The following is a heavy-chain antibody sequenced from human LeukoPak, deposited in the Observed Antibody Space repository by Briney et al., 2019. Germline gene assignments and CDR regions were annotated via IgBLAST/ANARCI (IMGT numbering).Heavy chain of an antibody. CDR2: IIPIFGTA. CDR3: ARDRDPTIFGVAFDY. CDR1: GYTFTSYG. J-gene: IGHJ4*02. Sequence: ASVKVSCKASGYTFTSYGISWVRQAPGQGLEWMGGIIPIFGTANYAQKFQGRVTITADESTSTAYMELSSLRSEDTAVYYCARDRDPTIFGVAFDYWGQGTLVTVSS. V-gene: IGHV1-69*13. D-gene: IGHD3-3*01.